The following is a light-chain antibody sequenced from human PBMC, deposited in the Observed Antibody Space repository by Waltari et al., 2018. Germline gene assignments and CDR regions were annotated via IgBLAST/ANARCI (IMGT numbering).Light chain of an antibody. CDR3: SSYTANTRF. Sequence: QSALTQHPSVSGSPGQSVTISCPGTCSDVGCENRVSLYQQPPCTAPKLFIYDVRNRPSGVSHRFSGSRSGNTASLTISGLQAEDEADYYCSSYTANTRFFGGGTKLTVL. CDR2: DVR. CDR1: CSDVGCENR. V-gene: IGLV2-18*02. J-gene: IGLJ2*01.